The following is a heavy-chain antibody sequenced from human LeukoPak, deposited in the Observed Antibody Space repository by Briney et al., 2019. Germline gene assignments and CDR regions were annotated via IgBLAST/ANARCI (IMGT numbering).Heavy chain of an antibody. J-gene: IGHJ4*02. CDR1: GYTFTSYG. CDR2: ISAYNGNT. Sequence: ASVKVSCKPSGYTFTSYGISWVRQAPGQGLEWMGWISAYNGNTDYAQELQGRVTMTTDTSTSTAYMELRSLRSDDTAVYYCARGPRRDGYHEFVGWGQGTLVTVSS. V-gene: IGHV1-18*01. D-gene: IGHD5-24*01. CDR3: ARGPRRDGYHEFVG.